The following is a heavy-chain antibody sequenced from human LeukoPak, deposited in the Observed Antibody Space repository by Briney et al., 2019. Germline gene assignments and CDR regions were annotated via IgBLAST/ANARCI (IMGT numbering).Heavy chain of an antibody. Sequence: GGSLRLSCAASGFTFSSYWMSWVRQAPGEGLEWVANIKQDGSEKYYVDSVKGRFTISRDNAKNSLYLQVNSLRAEDTAVYYCARPATIGGYDYVWGSYRPFDYWGQGTLVTVSS. J-gene: IGHJ4*02. V-gene: IGHV3-7*01. CDR3: ARPATIGGYDYVWGSYRPFDY. CDR1: GFTFSSYW. D-gene: IGHD3-16*02. CDR2: IKQDGSEK.